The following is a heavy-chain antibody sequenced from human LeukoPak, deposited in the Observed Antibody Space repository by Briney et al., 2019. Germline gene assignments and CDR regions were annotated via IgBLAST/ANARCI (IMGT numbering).Heavy chain of an antibody. J-gene: IGHJ5*02. CDR3: ATVPDIVVVPAARKLGFDP. CDR2: FDPEDGET. CDR1: GYTLTELS. Sequence: ASVKVSCKVSGYTLTELSMRWVRQAPGKGLEWMGGFDPEDGETIYAQKFQGRVTMTEDTSTDTAYMELSSLRSEDTAVYYCATVPDIVVVPAARKLGFDPWGQGTLVTVSS. V-gene: IGHV1-24*01. D-gene: IGHD2-2*01.